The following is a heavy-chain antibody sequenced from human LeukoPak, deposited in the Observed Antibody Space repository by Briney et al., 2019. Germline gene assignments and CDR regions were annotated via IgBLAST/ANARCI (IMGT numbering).Heavy chain of an antibody. CDR2: IYTSGST. CDR1: GGSISSYY. D-gene: IGHD3-3*01. V-gene: IGHV4-4*09. CDR3: ARHGYYDFWSGYFGPVLGYFGY. J-gene: IGHJ4*02. Sequence: SETLSLTCTVSGGSISSYYWSWIRQPPGKGLEWIGYIYTSGSTNYNPSLKSRVTISVDTSKNQFSLKLSSVTAADTAVYYCARHGYYDFWSGYFGPVLGYFGYWGQGTLVTVSS.